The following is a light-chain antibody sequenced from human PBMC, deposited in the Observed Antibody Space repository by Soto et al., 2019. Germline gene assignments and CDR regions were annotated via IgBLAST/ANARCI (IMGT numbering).Light chain of an antibody. V-gene: IGLV2-14*03. CDR3: SAYTVSRTYV. Sequence: QSVLTQPASVSGSPRQPITISCTGTSSDVGAYNFVSWHQQHPGKAPKLMIYNVYDRPSGISYRFSGSKSGNTASLTISGLQGEDEADYYCSAYTVSRTYVFGTGTKVTVL. CDR2: NVY. J-gene: IGLJ1*01. CDR1: SSDVGAYNF.